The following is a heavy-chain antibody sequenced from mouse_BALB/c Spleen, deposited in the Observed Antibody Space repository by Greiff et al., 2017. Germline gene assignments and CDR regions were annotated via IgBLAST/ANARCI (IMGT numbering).Heavy chain of an antibody. V-gene: IGHV1S81*02. Sequence: QVQLKQPGAELVKPGASVKLSCKASGYTFTSYWMHWVKQRPGQGLEWIGEINPSNGRTNYNEKFKSKATLTVDKSSSTAYMQLSSLTSEDSAVYYCATYYYGSSLYFDYWGQGTTLTVSS. CDR1: GYTFTSYW. J-gene: IGHJ2*01. CDR3: ATYYYGSSLYFDY. CDR2: INPSNGRT. D-gene: IGHD1-1*01.